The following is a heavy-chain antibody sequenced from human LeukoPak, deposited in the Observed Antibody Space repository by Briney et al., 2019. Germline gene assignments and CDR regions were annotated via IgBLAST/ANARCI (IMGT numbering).Heavy chain of an antibody. Sequence: GSLRLSCAASGFTFDDYGLSWVRQAPGKGLEWVSSMNSRSSSKYYADSVKGRFTISRDNAKNSLYLQMNSLRAEDTAVYYCARGPTMKMDVWGKGTTVTVSS. CDR3: ARGPTMKMDV. D-gene: IGHD3-22*01. V-gene: IGHV3-21*01. J-gene: IGHJ6*04. CDR1: GFTFDDYG. CDR2: MNSRSSSK.